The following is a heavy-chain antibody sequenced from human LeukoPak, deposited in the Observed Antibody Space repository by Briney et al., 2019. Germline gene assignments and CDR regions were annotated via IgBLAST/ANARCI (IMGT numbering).Heavy chain of an antibody. Sequence: ASVKVSCKASGYTFTGYYMHWVRQAPGQGLEWMGWINPNSGGTNYAQKFQGRVTLTRDTSISTAYMELSRLRSDDTAVYYCARGQAAAGLLPFDYWGQGTLVTVSS. V-gene: IGHV1-2*02. J-gene: IGHJ4*02. D-gene: IGHD6-13*01. CDR3: ARGQAAAGLLPFDY. CDR1: GYTFTGYY. CDR2: INPNSGGT.